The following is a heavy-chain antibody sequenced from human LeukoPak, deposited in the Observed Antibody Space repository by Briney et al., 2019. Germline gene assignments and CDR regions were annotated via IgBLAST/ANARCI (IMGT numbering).Heavy chain of an antibody. CDR1: GGSISSYY. CDR3: ARQVIAARAVLRRAAFDI. D-gene: IGHD6-6*01. CDR2: IYYSGST. Sequence: PSETLSLTCTVSGGSISSYYWSWIRQPPGKGLEWIGYIYYSGSTNYNPSLKSRVTISVDTSKNQFSLKLSSVTAADTAVYYCARQVIAARAVLRRAAFDIWGQGTMVTVSS. J-gene: IGHJ3*02. V-gene: IGHV4-59*08.